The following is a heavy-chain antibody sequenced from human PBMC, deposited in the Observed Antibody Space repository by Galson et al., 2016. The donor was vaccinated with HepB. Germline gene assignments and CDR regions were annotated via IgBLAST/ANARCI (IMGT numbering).Heavy chain of an antibody. CDR3: VKTEVRFLEWLSPFDY. CDR1: GSRFSDYS. CDR2: ISTEGAST. J-gene: IGHJ4*02. V-gene: IGHV3-64D*06. Sequence: SLRLSCAASGSRFSDYSMHWVRQAPGKGLEYVSTISTEGASTYHADSVKGRFTISRDNSKNTLYLQMSSLRVEDTAVYYCVKTEVRFLEWLSPFDYWGQGTLVTVSS. D-gene: IGHD3-3*01.